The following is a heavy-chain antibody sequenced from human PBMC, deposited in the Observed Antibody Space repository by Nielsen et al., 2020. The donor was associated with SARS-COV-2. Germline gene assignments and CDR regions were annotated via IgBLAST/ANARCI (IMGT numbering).Heavy chain of an antibody. Sequence: SLKISCAASGFTFDDYAMHWVQQAPGKGLEWVSGISWNSGSIGYADSVKGRFTISRDNAKNSLYLQMNSLRAEDTALYYCATLVRRYGMDVWGQGTTVTVSS. CDR2: ISWNSGSI. CDR3: ATLVRRYGMDV. D-gene: IGHD6-6*01. V-gene: IGHV3-9*01. J-gene: IGHJ6*02. CDR1: GFTFDDYA.